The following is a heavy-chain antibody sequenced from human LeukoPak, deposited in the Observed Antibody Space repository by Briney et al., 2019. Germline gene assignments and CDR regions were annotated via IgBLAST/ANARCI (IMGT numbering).Heavy chain of an antibody. V-gene: IGHV1-69*13. D-gene: IGHD2-15*01. CDR2: IIPIFGTA. CDR1: GGTFSSYA. CDR3: ARDAYCSGGSCFHNWFDP. Sequence: SVKVSCKASGGTFSSYAISWVRQAPGQGLEWMGGIIPIFGTANYARKFQGRVTITADESTSTAYMELSSLRSEDTAVYYCARDAYCSGGSCFHNWFDPWGQGTLVTVSS. J-gene: IGHJ5*02.